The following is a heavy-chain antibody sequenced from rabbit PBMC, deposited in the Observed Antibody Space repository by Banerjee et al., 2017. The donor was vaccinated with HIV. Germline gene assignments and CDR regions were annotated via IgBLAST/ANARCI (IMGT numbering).Heavy chain of an antibody. CDR1: GFDFSSYG. V-gene: IGHV1S45*01. CDR2: IYTGGGNT. CDR3: ARDLAGVIGWNFGL. J-gene: IGHJ4*01. D-gene: IGHD4-1*01. Sequence: QEQVVESGGGLVQPGGSLKLSCKASGFDFSSYGVSWVRQAPGKGLEWIGCIYTGGGNTAYASGAKGRFTISKTSSPTVTLQMTSLTAADTATYFCARDLAGVIGWNFGLWGPGTLVTVS.